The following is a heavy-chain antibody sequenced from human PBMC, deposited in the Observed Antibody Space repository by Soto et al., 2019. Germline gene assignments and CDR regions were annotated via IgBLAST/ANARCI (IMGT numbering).Heavy chain of an antibody. Sequence: AASVKVSCKASGYTFTGYYMHWVRQAPGQGLEWMGWINPNSGGTNYAQKFQGWVTMTRDTSISTAYMELSRLRSDDTAVYYCARVYYYDTSGPLGYWGQGTLVTVSS. D-gene: IGHD3-22*01. J-gene: IGHJ4*02. CDR1: GYTFTGYY. CDR2: INPNSGGT. CDR3: ARVYYYDTSGPLGY. V-gene: IGHV1-2*04.